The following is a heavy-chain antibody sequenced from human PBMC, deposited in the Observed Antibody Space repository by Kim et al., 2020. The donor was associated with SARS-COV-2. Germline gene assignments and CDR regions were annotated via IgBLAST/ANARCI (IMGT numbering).Heavy chain of an antibody. D-gene: IGHD3-16*02. CDR3: ARDALYMITFGGVIVSTRGWFDP. CDR2: INAGNGNT. V-gene: IGHV1-3*01. CDR1: GYTFTSYA. Sequence: ASVKVSCKASGYTFTSYAMHWVRQAPGQRLEWMGWINAGNGNTKYSQKFQGRVTITRDTSASTAYMELSSLRSEDTAVYYCARDALYMITFGGVIVSTRGWFDPWGQGTLVTVSS. J-gene: IGHJ5*02.